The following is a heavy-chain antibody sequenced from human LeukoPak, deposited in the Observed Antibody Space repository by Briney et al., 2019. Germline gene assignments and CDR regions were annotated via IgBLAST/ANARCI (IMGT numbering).Heavy chain of an antibody. CDR2: IKQDGSEV. CDR1: GFTFSSLW. Sequence: GGSLRLSCVGSGFTFSSLWMSWVRQIPGKGLEWVANIKQDGSEVYYVDSVKGRFTISRDNAKNSLYLQMNSLRVEDTAVYYCACRPSDIRYYGVFDFWGQGSLDTVSS. J-gene: IGHJ4*02. D-gene: IGHD3-10*01. CDR3: ACRPSDIRYYGVFDF. V-gene: IGHV3-7*01.